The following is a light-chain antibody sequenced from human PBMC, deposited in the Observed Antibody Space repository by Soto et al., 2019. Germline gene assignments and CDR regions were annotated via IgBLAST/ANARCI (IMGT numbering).Light chain of an antibody. J-gene: IGLJ3*02. CDR2: EVS. Sequence: QSALTQPPSASGSPGQSVTISCTGTSSDVGGYNSVSWYQHHPGKAPKLMIYEVSKRPSGVPDRFSGSKSGNTASLTVSGLQADDEADYYGSSYAGSSSFVVFGGGTKLTVL. V-gene: IGLV2-8*01. CDR3: SSYAGSSSFVV. CDR1: SSDVGGYNS.